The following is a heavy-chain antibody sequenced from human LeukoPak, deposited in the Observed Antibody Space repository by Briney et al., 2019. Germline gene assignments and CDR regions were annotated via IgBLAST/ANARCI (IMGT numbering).Heavy chain of an antibody. CDR1: GYTFTSYY. CDR2: INPSGGST. Sequence: GASAKVSCKASGYTFTSYYMHWVRQAPGQGLEWMGIINPSGGSTSYARKFQGRVTMTRDTSTSTVYMELSSLRSEDTAVYYCARSYYYGSGSYCTLYYFDYWGQGTLVTVSS. J-gene: IGHJ4*02. D-gene: IGHD3-10*01. CDR3: ARSYYYGSGSYCTLYYFDY. V-gene: IGHV1-46*01.